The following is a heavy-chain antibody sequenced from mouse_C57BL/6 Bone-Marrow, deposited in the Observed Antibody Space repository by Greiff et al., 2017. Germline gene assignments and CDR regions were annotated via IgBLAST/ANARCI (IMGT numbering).Heavy chain of an antibody. CDR2: IRNKANGYTT. V-gene: IGHV7-3*01. CDR3: ARSLLQFAY. J-gene: IGHJ3*01. D-gene: IGHD2-1*01. CDR1: GFTFTDYY. Sequence: EVKLMESGGGLVQPGGSLSLSCAASGFTFTDYYMSWVRQPPGKALEWLGFIRNKANGYTTEYSASVKGRFTISRDNSQSILYLQMNALRAEDSATYYCARSLLQFAYWGQGTLVSVSA.